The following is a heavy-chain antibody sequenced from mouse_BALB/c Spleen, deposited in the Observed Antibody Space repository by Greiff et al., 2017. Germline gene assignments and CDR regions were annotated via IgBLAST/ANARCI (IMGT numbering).Heavy chain of an antibody. J-gene: IGHJ3*01. CDR3: ASGYGNYWAWFAY. V-gene: IGHV3-2*02. CDR1: GYSITSDYA. Sequence: VQLKESVPGLVKPSQSLSLTCTVTGYSITSDYAWNWIRQFPGNKLEWMGYISYSGSTSYNPSLKSRISITRDTSKNQFFLQLNSVTTEDTATYYCASGYGNYWAWFAYWGQGTLVTVSA. D-gene: IGHD2-10*02. CDR2: ISYSGST.